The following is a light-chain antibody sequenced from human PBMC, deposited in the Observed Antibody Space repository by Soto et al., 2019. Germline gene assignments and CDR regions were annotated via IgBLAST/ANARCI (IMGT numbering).Light chain of an antibody. J-gene: IGKJ1*01. V-gene: IGKV1-8*01. CDR3: QQYYSYPQP. CDR1: QGISSY. Sequence: AIRMTQSPSSFSASTGDRVTITCRASQGISSYLAWYQQKPGKAPKLLIYAASTLQSGVPSRFSGSGSGTDFTLTISCLQSEDFATYYCQQYYSYPQPFGQGPKVEIK. CDR2: AAS.